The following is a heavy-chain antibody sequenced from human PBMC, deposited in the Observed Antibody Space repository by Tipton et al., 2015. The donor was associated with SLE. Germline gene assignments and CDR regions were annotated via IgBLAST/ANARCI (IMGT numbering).Heavy chain of an antibody. J-gene: IGHJ3*02. V-gene: IGHV4-38-2*01. Sequence: TLSLTCAVSGYSISSGYYWGWIRQPPGKGLEWIGSIYHSGSTYYNPSLKSRVTISVDTSKNQFSLKLSSVTAADTAVYYCVQVTLDAFDIWGRGTMVTVSS. D-gene: IGHD4-11*01. CDR2: IYHSGST. CDR1: GYSISSGYY. CDR3: VQVTLDAFDI.